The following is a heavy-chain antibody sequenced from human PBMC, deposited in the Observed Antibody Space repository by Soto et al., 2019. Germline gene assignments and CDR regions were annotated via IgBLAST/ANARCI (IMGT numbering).Heavy chain of an antibody. Sequence: GGSLRLSCAASGFTFSNYAMSWVRQTPGKGLEWVSSIRGSGGSTDYADSVKDRFTISRDNSENTLYLQMSSLRVEDTAVYYCAKGWYSGTSGALDYWGQGTLVTVSS. V-gene: IGHV3-23*01. D-gene: IGHD1-26*01. J-gene: IGHJ4*02. CDR3: AKGWYSGTSGALDY. CDR1: GFTFSNYA. CDR2: IRGSGGST.